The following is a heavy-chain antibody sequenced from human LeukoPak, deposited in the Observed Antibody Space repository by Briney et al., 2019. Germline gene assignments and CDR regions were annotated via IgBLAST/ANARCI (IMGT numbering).Heavy chain of an antibody. Sequence: SETLSLTCAVYGGSFSGYYWSWIRQPPGKGLEWIGEFNHSGSTNYNPSLKSRVTISVDTSKNQFSLKLSSVTAADTAVYYCARGRGGSYYRGIAYFDYWGQGTLVTVSS. D-gene: IGHD1-26*01. CDR2: FNHSGST. CDR3: ARGRGGSYYRGIAYFDY. V-gene: IGHV4-34*01. CDR1: GGSFSGYY. J-gene: IGHJ4*02.